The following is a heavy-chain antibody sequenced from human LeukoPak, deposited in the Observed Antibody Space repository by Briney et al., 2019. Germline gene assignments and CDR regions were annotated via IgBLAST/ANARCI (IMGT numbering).Heavy chain of an antibody. CDR2: IKQDGSEK. CDR3: AELGITMIGGV. J-gene: IGHJ6*04. D-gene: IGHD3-10*02. Sequence: GGPLRLSCAASGFTFSSYWMSWVRQAPGKGLEWVANIKQDGSEKYYVDSVKGRFTISRDNAKNSLYLQMNSLRAEDTAVYYCAELGITMIGGVWGKGTTVTISS. V-gene: IGHV3-7*01. CDR1: GFTFSSYW.